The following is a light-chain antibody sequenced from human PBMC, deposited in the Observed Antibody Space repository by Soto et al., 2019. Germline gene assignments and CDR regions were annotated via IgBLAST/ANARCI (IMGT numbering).Light chain of an antibody. V-gene: IGKV1-5*03. J-gene: IGKJ1*01. CDR3: QQYNSYPRT. Sequence: DIQMTQSPSTLSASVGDRVTITCRASESISGWLAWYQQKPGKAPTLVIFNASTLESGVPSRFSGSGSGTDFTLSISSLQPDDFAIYYCQQYNSYPRTFGQGTKVEIK. CDR1: ESISGW. CDR2: NAS.